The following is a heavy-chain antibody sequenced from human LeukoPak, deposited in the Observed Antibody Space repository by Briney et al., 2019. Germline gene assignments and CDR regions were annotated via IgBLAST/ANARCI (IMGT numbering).Heavy chain of an antibody. V-gene: IGHV4-59*08. CDR3: ARLYDSSGRKVDY. Sequence: SETLSLTCTVSGGSISSYYWSWIRQPPGRGLEWIGYISYSGSTYYNPSLKSRVTISVDTSKNQFSLKLSSVTAADTAVYYCARLYDSSGRKVDYWGQGILVTVSS. J-gene: IGHJ4*02. CDR1: GGSISSYY. CDR2: ISYSGST. D-gene: IGHD3-22*01.